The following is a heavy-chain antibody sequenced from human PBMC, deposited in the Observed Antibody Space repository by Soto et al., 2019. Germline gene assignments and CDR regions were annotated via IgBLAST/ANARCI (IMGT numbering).Heavy chain of an antibody. CDR1: GGSISSSSCY. V-gene: IGHV4-39*07. D-gene: IGHD3-3*01. CDR2: IYYSGST. J-gene: IGHJ6*02. Sequence: SETMSLTCTVSGGSISSSSCYWGWIRQPPGKGLEWIGSIYYSGSTYYNPSLKSRVTISVDTSKNQFSLKLNSVTAADTAVYYCARLGDFWSDVSGMDVWGQGTTVTVSS. CDR3: ARLGDFWSDVSGMDV.